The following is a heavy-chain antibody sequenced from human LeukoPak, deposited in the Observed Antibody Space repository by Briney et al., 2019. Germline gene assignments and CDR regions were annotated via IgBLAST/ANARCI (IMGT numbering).Heavy chain of an antibody. D-gene: IGHD3-10*01. CDR3: ARGSWVRTGRDGAFDI. CDR2: ISAYNGNT. J-gene: IGHJ3*02. Sequence: GASVKVSCKASGYTFTSYGISWVRQAPGQGLEWMGWISAYNGNTNYAQKFQGRVTITADKSTSTAYMELSSLRSEDTAVYYCARGSWVRTGRDGAFDIWGQGTMVTVSS. CDR1: GYTFTSYG. V-gene: IGHV1-18*01.